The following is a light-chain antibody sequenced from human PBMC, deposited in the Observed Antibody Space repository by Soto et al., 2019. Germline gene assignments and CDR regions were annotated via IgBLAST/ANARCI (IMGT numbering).Light chain of an antibody. Sequence: EIVLTQSPATLSLSPGERATLSCRASQSVSFYFAWYQQKPGQAPRLLIYDASNRATGIPARFSGSGSGTYFTLTISSLEPEDFAVYYCQQRGKWPLTFGQGTRLEMK. CDR3: QQRGKWPLT. CDR1: QSVSFY. CDR2: DAS. V-gene: IGKV3-11*01. J-gene: IGKJ5*01.